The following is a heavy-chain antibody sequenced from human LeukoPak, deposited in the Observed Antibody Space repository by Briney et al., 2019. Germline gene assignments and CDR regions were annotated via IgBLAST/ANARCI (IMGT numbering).Heavy chain of an antibody. V-gene: IGHV4-34*01. J-gene: IGHJ4*02. D-gene: IGHD3-3*01. CDR2: INHSGST. Sequence: SETLSLTCAVYGGSFSGYYWSWIRQPPGKGLEWIGEINHSGSTNYNPSLKSRVTISLHTSKNQLSLKLSSVTAPHTAVYYCANYLVSSGGGVFDYWGQGTLVPVS. CDR1: GGSFSGYY. CDR3: ANYLVSSGGGVFDY.